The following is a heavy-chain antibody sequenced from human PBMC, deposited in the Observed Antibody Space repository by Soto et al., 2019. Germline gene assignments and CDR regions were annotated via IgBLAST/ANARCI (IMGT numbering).Heavy chain of an antibody. CDR3: ARQIYDSDTGPNFQYYFDS. CDR2: IDPSDSQT. Sequence: GESLKISCKGSGYSFAGYWITWVRQKPGKGLEWMGRIDPSDSQTYYSPSFRGHVTISVTKSITTVFLQWSSLRVSDTAMYYCARQIYDSDTGPNFQYYFDSWGQGTPVTVSS. CDR1: GYSFAGYW. D-gene: IGHD3-22*01. V-gene: IGHV5-10-1*01. J-gene: IGHJ4*02.